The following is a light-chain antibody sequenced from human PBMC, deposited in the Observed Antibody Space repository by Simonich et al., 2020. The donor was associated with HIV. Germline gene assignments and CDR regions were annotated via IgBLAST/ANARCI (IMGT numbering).Light chain of an antibody. J-gene: IGKJ4*01. CDR3: QQGNSFPLT. Sequence: IQLTQSPSFLYASVGDRVTNTCRASQGNSSYLALYQQKPGKAPNLLIYAATTLQRGVPPRFSGSGSGTDFTLTITTLQPEDFATYYCQQGNSFPLTFGGGTKVEIK. CDR1: QGNSSY. V-gene: IGKV1-9*01. CDR2: AAT.